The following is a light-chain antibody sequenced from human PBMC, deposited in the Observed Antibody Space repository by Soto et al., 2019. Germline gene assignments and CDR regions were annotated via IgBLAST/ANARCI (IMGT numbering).Light chain of an antibody. V-gene: IGKV1-27*01. Sequence: DIQMTQSPSSLSASVGDRVTITCRASQGISNYVAWYQQKPGKVPKLLIYAASTLQSGVPSRFSSSGSGTDFTLTISGLQPEDVATYYCQTYNSSPYTFGQGTKLEIK. CDR3: QTYNSSPYT. CDR1: QGISNY. CDR2: AAS. J-gene: IGKJ2*01.